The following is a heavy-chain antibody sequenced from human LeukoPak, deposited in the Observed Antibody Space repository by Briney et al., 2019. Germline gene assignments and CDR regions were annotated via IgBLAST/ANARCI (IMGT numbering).Heavy chain of an antibody. V-gene: IGHV1-2*06. J-gene: IGHJ4*02. CDR3: ARGPIMMREVSYDY. D-gene: IGHD3-16*01. Sequence: GASVTVSCKASGYIFSGYNIHWVRQAPGQGLEWMGRINPNNGDTNYEQNFQGRVTMTRDTSISTAYMELNALRSDDMAMYYCARGPIMMREVSYDYWGQGTLVTVSP. CDR2: INPNNGDT. CDR1: GYIFSGYN.